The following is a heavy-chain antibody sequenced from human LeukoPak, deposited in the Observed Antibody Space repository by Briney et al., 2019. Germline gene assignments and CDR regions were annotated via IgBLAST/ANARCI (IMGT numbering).Heavy chain of an antibody. V-gene: IGHV4-59*01. CDR1: GGSISSYY. D-gene: IGHD6-13*01. CDR3: ARDPGSSWYKSTGWFDP. Sequence: SQTLSLTCTLSGGSISSYYWSWIRQPPGNGLEWIGDIYYSGSTNYNPSLKSRVTISVDTSKDQFSRKLGSVTAADTAVYYCARDPGSSWYKSTGWFDPWGQGALVTVSS. CDR2: IYYSGST. J-gene: IGHJ5*02.